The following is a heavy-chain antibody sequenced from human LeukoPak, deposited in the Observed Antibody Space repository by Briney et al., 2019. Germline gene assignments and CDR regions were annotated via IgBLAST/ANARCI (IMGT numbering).Heavy chain of an antibody. CDR1: GGSISSGGYY. J-gene: IGHJ3*02. CDR2: IYYSGST. V-gene: IGHV4-31*03. D-gene: IGHD2-2*01. CDR3: AREVVPAAGPGAFDI. Sequence: PSETLSLTCTVSGGSISSGGYYWSWIRQHPGKGLEWIGYIYYSGSTYYNPSLKSRVTISVDTSKNQFSLKLSSVTAADTAVYYCAREVVPAAGPGAFDIWGQGTMVTVSS.